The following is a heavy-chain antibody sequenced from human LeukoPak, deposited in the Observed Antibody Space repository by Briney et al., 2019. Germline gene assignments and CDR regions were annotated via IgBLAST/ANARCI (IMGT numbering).Heavy chain of an antibody. J-gene: IGHJ4*02. CDR1: GGTLHSLY. V-gene: IGHV4-4*07. Sequence: SETPSLPRTVPGGTLHSLYWSWSRQPARKGLEWVGRIYTSGTTHHNPSLKSRVSMSVDTPQNQFSQELSSGTAADAALYCGGGVERGNYACDYWGQGTLVTVSS. CDR3: GGVERGNYACDY. D-gene: IGHD4-11*01. CDR2: IYTSGTT.